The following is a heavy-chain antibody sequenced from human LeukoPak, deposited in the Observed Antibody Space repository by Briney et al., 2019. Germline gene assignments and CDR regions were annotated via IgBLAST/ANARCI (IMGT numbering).Heavy chain of an antibody. CDR2: FFHSDST. J-gene: IGHJ4*02. V-gene: IGHV4-38-2*01. CDR3: ARGSSGWSRDY. Sequence: SETLSLTCGVSGYSISSGYYWGWIRPPPGKGLEWIGSFFHSDSTYYNPSLKSRVTISLDTSKNQFSLRLSSVTAADTAVYYCARGSSGWSRDYWGQGTLVTVSS. D-gene: IGHD6-19*01. CDR1: GYSISSGYY.